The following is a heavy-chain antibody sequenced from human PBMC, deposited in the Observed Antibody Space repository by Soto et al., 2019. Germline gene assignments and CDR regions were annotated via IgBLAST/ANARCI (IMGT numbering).Heavy chain of an antibody. J-gene: IGHJ6*02. D-gene: IGHD3-10*01. CDR3: SRARSNLGVRGSHSFYYYGMDV. V-gene: IGHV4-30-4*01. CDR2: IYYSGST. Sequence: SETLSLTCTVSGGSISSGAYYWSWIRQPPGKGLEWIGYIYYSGSTYFNPSLKSRVTISVDTSKNQFSLKLSSVTAADTAVYFCSRARSNLGVRGSHSFYYYGMDVWGQGTTVTVSS. CDR1: GGSISSGAYY.